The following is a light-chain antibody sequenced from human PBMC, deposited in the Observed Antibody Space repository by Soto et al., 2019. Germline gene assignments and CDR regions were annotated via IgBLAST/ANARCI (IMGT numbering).Light chain of an antibody. CDR2: AAS. CDR3: QKSYSTPPK. CDR1: QSISSY. Sequence: DIQMTQSPSSLSASVGDRVTITCRASQSISSYLNWYQQKPGKAPKLLIYAASSLQSGVPSRFSGSVSGTDFTLTISILQPGDFATYYCQKSYSTPPKFGQGTKLEIK. V-gene: IGKV1-39*01. J-gene: IGKJ2*01.